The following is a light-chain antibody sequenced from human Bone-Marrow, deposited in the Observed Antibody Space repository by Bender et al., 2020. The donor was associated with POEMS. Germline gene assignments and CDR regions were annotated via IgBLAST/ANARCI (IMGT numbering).Light chain of an antibody. V-gene: IGLV2-11*01. CDR1: SSDVGAYNY. CDR3: YSYTGRTGTSYA. J-gene: IGLJ1*01. CDR2: DVT. Sequence: QSALTQPRSVSGSPGQSVTISCTGTSSDVGAYNYVSWYQQHPGKAPKPMIYDVTKRPSGVPDRFSGSKSGNTASLTISGLQAEDEADYYCYSYTGRTGTSYAFGTGTKVTVL.